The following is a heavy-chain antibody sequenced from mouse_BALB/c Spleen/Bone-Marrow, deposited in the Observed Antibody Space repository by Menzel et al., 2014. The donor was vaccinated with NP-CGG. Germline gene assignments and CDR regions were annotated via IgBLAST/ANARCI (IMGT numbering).Heavy chain of an antibody. D-gene: IGHD4-1*01. CDR1: GFTFTDFY. V-gene: IGHV7-3*02. CDR3: ATDINVDNDGAGTMDY. J-gene: IGHJ4*01. CDR2: IRNKAFGDTT. Sequence: EVQLQESGGSLVQPGGSLRLSCATSGFTFTDFYMSWVRQPPGKALEWLGFIRNKAFGDTTEYSASVKGRFTISRDTSQSMLYLQMNTLRTEDSATYYCATDINVDNDGAGTMDYWGQGASVTVSS.